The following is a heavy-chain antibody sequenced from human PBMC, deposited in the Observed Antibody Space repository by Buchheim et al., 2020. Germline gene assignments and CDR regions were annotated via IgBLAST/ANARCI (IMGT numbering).Heavy chain of an antibody. CDR2: IWYDGSEK. V-gene: IGHV3-33*06. Sequence: QAHLVESGGGVVQPGRSLRLSCAASGFSFSSFGMHWVRQAPGKGLEWVAVIWYDGSEKFYEDSVKGRFTISRDNSKNTVYLQMNSLRAEDTAVYYCAKDFDYGSGSTHDSDYWGQGTL. CDR3: AKDFDYGSGSTHDSDY. CDR1: GFSFSSFG. J-gene: IGHJ4*02. D-gene: IGHD3-10*01.